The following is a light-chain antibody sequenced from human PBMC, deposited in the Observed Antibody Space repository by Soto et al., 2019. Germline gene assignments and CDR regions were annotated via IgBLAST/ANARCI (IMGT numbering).Light chain of an antibody. J-gene: IGKJ1*01. CDR2: GAS. CDR1: QGISSA. V-gene: IGKV1-13*02. Sequence: AIQLTQSPSSLSASVGDRVTITCRASQGISSALAWYQQKQGKATKLLIYGASSLESGVPSRFSGSGSGTYFTLTLNSQQPENLATYDCKQFNSYPQTFGQGTKVEIK. CDR3: KQFNSYPQT.